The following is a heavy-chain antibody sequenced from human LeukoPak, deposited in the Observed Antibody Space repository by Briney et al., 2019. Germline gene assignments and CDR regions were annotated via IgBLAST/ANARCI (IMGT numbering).Heavy chain of an antibody. CDR1: GGSISSSSYY. J-gene: IGHJ4*02. D-gene: IGHD3-3*01. CDR3: ASSVYDFWSGYYTPPFDY. V-gene: IGHV4-39*01. Sequence: PSETLSLTCTVSGGSISSSSYYWGWICQPPGKGLEWIGSIYYSGSTYYNPSLKSRVTISVDTSKNQFSLKLSSVTAADTAVYYCASSVYDFWSGYYTPPFDYWGQGTLVTVSS. CDR2: IYYSGST.